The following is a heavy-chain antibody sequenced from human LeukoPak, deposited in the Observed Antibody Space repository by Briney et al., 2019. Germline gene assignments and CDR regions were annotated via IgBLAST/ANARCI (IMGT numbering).Heavy chain of an antibody. CDR1: GSTFSSYS. D-gene: IGHD3/OR15-3a*01. J-gene: IGHJ4*02. CDR2: ISGSGGSI. CDR3: ARDRDWSFDY. Sequence: GGSLRLSCAASGSTFSSYSMNWVRQAPGKGLEWVSYISGSGGSINYADSVKGRFTISRDNAKDSLFLDMNSLRAEDTAVYYCARDRDWSFDYWGQGNLVTVSS. V-gene: IGHV3-48*04.